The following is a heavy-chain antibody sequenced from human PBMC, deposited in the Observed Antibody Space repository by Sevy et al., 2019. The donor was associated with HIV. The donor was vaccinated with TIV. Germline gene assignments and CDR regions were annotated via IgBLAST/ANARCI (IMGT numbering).Heavy chain of an antibody. D-gene: IGHD3-10*01. CDR3: AKDIGYYGSGSRLDY. Sequence: GGSLRLSCAASGFTFDDYAMHWVRQAPGKGLEWVSGISWNSGSIGYADSVKGRFTISRDNAKNSLYLQMNSLRAEDMALYYCAKDIGYYGSGSRLDYWGQGTLVTVSS. J-gene: IGHJ4*02. CDR1: GFTFDDYA. V-gene: IGHV3-9*03. CDR2: ISWNSGSI.